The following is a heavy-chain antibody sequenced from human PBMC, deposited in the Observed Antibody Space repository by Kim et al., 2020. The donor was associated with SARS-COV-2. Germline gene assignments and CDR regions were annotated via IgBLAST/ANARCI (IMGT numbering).Heavy chain of an antibody. J-gene: IGHJ4*02. D-gene: IGHD6-6*01. CDR3: ARVMRDSSSSTPDY. CDR1: GFIFSNYG. Sequence: GGSLRLSCAASGFIFSNYGMHWVRQAPGKGLEWLAVIWYDGNDKYYADSVKGRLTVSRDNSKNTMYMEVNSLRVEDKAVYYCARVMRDSSSSTPDYWDLGTVVTVSS. CDR2: IWYDGNDK. V-gene: IGHV3-33*01.